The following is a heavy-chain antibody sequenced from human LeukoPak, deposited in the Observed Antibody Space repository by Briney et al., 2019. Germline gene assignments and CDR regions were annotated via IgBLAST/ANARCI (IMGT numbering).Heavy chain of an antibody. CDR1: GYTFTSYG. CDR3: ARDLEGYCGSTSCYLGVFPDY. Sequence: ASVKVSCKASGYTFTSYGISWVRQAPGQGLEWMGWISAYNGNTNYAQKLQGRVTMTTDTSTSTAYMALRSLRSDDTAVYYCARDLEGYCGSTSCYLGVFPDYWGQGTLVTVSS. CDR2: ISAYNGNT. D-gene: IGHD2-2*01. J-gene: IGHJ4*02. V-gene: IGHV1-18*01.